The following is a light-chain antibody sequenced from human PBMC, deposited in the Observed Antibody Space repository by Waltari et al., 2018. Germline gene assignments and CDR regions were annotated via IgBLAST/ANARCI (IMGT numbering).Light chain of an antibody. Sequence: QSVLTQPPSVSGTPGQRVTIPCSGSSSNIGTTTVDWYQHLPGSAPKLLIYGNNQWPSGVPDRFSGSKSGTSASLAISGLQSEDEADYYCAAWDDRLNGLYVFGAGTKVTVL. V-gene: IGLV1-44*01. J-gene: IGLJ1*01. CDR3: AAWDDRLNGLYV. CDR1: SSNIGTTT. CDR2: GNN.